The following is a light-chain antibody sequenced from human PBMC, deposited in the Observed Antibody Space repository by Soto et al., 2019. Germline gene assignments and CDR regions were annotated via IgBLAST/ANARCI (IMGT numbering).Light chain of an antibody. J-gene: IGLJ1*01. CDR2: EVS. CDR3: SSYTSGSTLDV. CDR1: SSDIGGYNY. V-gene: IGLV2-14*01. Sequence: QSALTQPASVSGSPGQSITISCTGTSSDIGGYNYVSWYQQHPGEAPKLMIYEVSNRPSGISTRFYGSKSGNTASLTISGLQTEDEADYYCSSYTSGSTLDVFGSGTKVTVL.